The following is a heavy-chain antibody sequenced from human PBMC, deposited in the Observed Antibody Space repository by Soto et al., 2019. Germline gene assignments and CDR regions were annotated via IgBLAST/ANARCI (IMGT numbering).Heavy chain of an antibody. D-gene: IGHD5-18*01. V-gene: IGHV4-59*01. J-gene: IGHJ4*02. CDR2: INSSGST. CDR1: GGSFSDYS. CDR3: ARDHPHSYGVYYFDY. Sequence: PSETLSLTCAVYGGSFSDYSWTWIRQPPGKGLEWIGYINSSGSTHYNPSLQNRVTISIDTSKNQVPLKVNSVTAADTAVYYCARDHPHSYGVYYFDYWGQGTPVTVSS.